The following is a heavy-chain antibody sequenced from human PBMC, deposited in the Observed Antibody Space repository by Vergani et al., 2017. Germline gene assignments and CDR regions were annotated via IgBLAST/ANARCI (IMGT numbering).Heavy chain of an antibody. CDR1: GGTFSSYA. Sequence: QVQLVQSGAEVKKPGSSVKVSCKASGGTFSSYAISWVRQAPGQGLEWMGGIIPIFGTANYAQKFQGRVTITADESTSTAYMELSSLRSEDTAVYYCARGPSLGELSFGRLSMRINYFDYWGQGTLVTVSS. J-gene: IGHJ4*02. CDR3: ARGPSLGELSFGRLSMRINYFDY. CDR2: IIPIFGTA. V-gene: IGHV1-69*01. D-gene: IGHD3-16*02.